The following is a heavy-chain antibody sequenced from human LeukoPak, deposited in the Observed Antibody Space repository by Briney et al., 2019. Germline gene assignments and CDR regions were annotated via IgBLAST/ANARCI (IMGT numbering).Heavy chain of an antibody. D-gene: IGHD6-13*01. CDR1: GFTFSSHW. CDR2: INQDGSEK. Sequence: GGSLRLSCAASGFTFSSHWMSWVRQAPGKGLEWVANINQDGSEKYYVDSVKGRFTFSRDNAKNSLYLQMNNLRAEDTAVYYCARDGVAAGVYFDCWGQGTLVTASS. J-gene: IGHJ4*02. V-gene: IGHV3-7*01. CDR3: ARDGVAAGVYFDC.